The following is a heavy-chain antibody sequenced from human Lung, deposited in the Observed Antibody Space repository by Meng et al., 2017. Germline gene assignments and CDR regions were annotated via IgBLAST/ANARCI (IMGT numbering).Heavy chain of an antibody. Sequence: QVHPVQSGAEVKKPGASVKVSCKSSDYTFTGYGVSCVRQAPGQGLEWMAWLGAHDGDRSHAPRFQGRVTVTADRLTATSFMELRNLRYDDTAVYYCARGTPGRSYSDFWGQGTLVTVSS. CDR1: DYTFTGYG. CDR3: ARGTPGRSYSDF. D-gene: IGHD3-10*01. V-gene: IGHV1-18*04. J-gene: IGHJ4*02. CDR2: LGAHDGDR.